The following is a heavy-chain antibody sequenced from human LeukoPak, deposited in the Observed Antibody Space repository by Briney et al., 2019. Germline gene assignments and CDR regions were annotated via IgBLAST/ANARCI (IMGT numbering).Heavy chain of an antibody. Sequence: SETLSLTCTVSGGSISSGGYYWSWIRQPPGKGLEWIGEINHSGSTNYNPSLKSRVTISVDTSKNQFSLKLSSVTAADTAVYYCARVSGSGYYRYYYYYGMDVWGQGTTVTVSS. CDR2: INHSGST. D-gene: IGHD3-22*01. J-gene: IGHJ6*02. V-gene: IGHV4-39*07. CDR3: ARVSGSGYYRYYYYYGMDV. CDR1: GGSISSGGYY.